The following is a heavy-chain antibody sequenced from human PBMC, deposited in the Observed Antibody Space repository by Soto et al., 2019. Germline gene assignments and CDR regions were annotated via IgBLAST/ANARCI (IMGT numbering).Heavy chain of an antibody. CDR2: VSYDGSKQ. CDR3: ARDRVYYYDNSGYYNFDY. Sequence: QVQLVESGGGVVQPGRSLRVSCAASGFTFSNYAMHWVRQAPGKGLEWVADVSYDGSKQFYADSVEGRFTISRDSSKSTLYLHMDNLRDEDTAVYYCARDRVYYYDNSGYYNFDYWGQGSLVTVSS. CDR1: GFTFSNYA. D-gene: IGHD3-22*01. J-gene: IGHJ4*02. V-gene: IGHV3-30-3*01.